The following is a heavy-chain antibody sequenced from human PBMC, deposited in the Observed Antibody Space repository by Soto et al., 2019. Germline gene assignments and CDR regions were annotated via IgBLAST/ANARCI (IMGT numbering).Heavy chain of an antibody. CDR2: ISGSGGST. J-gene: IGHJ6*02. D-gene: IGHD2-21*01. CDR1: GFTFSSYA. V-gene: IGHV3-23*01. CDR3: AKGCGLGSGYYGMDV. Sequence: EVQLLESGGGLVQPGGSLRLSCAASGFTFSSYAMSWVRQAPGKGLEWVSAISGSGGSTYYADSVKGRFTISRDNSKNALYLQMYSVRAEDTAVYNCAKGCGLGSGYYGMDVWGQGTTLTVSS.